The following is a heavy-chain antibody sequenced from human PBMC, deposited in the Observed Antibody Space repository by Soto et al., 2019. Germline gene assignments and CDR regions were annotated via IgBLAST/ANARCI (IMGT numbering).Heavy chain of an antibody. CDR1: GYTFTSYG. Sequence: GASVKVSCKASGYTFTSYGISWVRQAPGQGLEWMGWISAYNGNTNYAQKLQGRVTMTTDTSTSTAYMELRSLRSDDTAVYYCARTVVRVNGDYVMGYWGQGTLVTVSS. CDR2: ISAYNGNT. V-gene: IGHV1-18*01. CDR3: ARTVVRVNGDYVMGY. J-gene: IGHJ4*02. D-gene: IGHD4-17*01.